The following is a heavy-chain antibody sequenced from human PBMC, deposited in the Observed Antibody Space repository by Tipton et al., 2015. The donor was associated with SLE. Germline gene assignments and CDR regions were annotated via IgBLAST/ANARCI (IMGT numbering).Heavy chain of an antibody. CDR1: GFTFSSYA. Sequence: GSLRLSCAASGFTFSSYAMSWVRQALGKGLEWVSAISGSGGSTYYADSVKGRFTISRDNSKNTLYLQMNSLRAEDTAVYYCAKDPTYVLDAFDIWGQGTMVTVSS. V-gene: IGHV3-23*01. CDR3: AKDPTYVLDAFDI. CDR2: ISGSGGST. J-gene: IGHJ3*02. D-gene: IGHD3-10*02.